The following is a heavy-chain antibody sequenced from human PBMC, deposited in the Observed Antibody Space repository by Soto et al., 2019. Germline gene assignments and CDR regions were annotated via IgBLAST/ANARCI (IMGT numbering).Heavy chain of an antibody. J-gene: IGHJ3*02. V-gene: IGHV3-73*01. CDR3: TRPSQNYDFWSGSPEDAFDI. D-gene: IGHD3-3*01. CDR2: IRSEANSYAA. CDR1: GFTFSGCA. Sequence: GSLRLSCAASGFTFSGCAMHWVRQASGRGVGWVGRIRSEANSYAAAYAASVKGRFTISRDESKNTAYLQMNSLKTEDTAVYYCTRPSQNYDFWSGSPEDAFDIWGQGTMVTVSS.